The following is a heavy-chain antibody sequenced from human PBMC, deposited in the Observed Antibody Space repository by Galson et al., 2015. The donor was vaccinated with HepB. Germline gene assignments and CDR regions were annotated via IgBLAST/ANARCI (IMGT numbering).Heavy chain of an antibody. CDR3: ARGGGSGSYYRHWFDP. D-gene: IGHD3-10*01. CDR1: GGSFSGYY. Sequence: ETLSLTCAVYGGSFSGYYWSWIRQPPGKGLEWIGEINHSGSTNYNPSLKSRVTISVDTSKNQFSLKLSSVTAADTAVYYCARGGGSGSYYRHWFDPWGQGTLVTVSS. V-gene: IGHV4-34*01. J-gene: IGHJ5*02. CDR2: INHSGST.